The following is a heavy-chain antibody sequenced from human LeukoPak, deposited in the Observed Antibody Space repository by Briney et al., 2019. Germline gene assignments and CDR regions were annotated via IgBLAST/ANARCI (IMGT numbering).Heavy chain of an antibody. CDR2: IYYSGST. V-gene: IGHV4-39*07. J-gene: IGHJ4*02. CDR3: ARVSGVGATTA. CDR1: GGSISSSSYY. D-gene: IGHD1-26*01. Sequence: PSETLSLTCTVSGGSISSSSYYCGWIRQPPGKGLEWIGSIYYSGSTYYNPSLKSRVTISVDTSKNQFSLKLSSVTAADTAVYYCARVSGVGATTAWGQGTLVTVSS.